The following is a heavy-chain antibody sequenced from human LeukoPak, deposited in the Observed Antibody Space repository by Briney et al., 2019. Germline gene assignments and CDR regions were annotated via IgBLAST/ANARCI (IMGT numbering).Heavy chain of an antibody. Sequence: GSLRLSCVASRFTFSSYWMSWVRQAPGKGLEWVANIKQDGSEKYYVDSLKGRFTISRDNAKNSLYLQMNSLRAEDTAVYYCARGYISPRMNWFDPWGQGTLVTVSS. J-gene: IGHJ5*02. CDR3: ARGYISPRMNWFDP. CDR1: RFTFSSYW. CDR2: IKQDGSEK. D-gene: IGHD3-16*02. V-gene: IGHV3-7*05.